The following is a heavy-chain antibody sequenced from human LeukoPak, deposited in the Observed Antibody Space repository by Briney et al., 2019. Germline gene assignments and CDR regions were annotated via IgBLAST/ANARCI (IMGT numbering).Heavy chain of an antibody. D-gene: IGHD3-9*01. J-gene: IGHJ4*02. CDR2: INHSGST. CDR1: GGSFSGYY. V-gene: IGHV4-34*01. CDR3: ASMGYFDWSSPFDY. Sequence: PSETLSLICAVYGGSFSGYYWSWLRQPPGKGLEWIGEINHSGSTNYNPSLKSRVTISVDTSKNQFSLKLSSVTAADTAVYYCASMGYFDWSSPFDYWGQGTLVTVSS.